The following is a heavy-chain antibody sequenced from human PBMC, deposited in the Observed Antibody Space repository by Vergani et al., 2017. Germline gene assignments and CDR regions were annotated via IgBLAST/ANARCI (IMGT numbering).Heavy chain of an antibody. Sequence: EVQLLESGGGLVQPGGSLRLSCAASGFTFSSYAMSWVRQAPGKGLEWVSAISSSSSYIYYADSVKGRFTISRDNAKNSLYLQMNSLRAEDTAVYYCAGDYYYYYMDVWGKGTTVTVSS. CDR3: AGDYYYYYMDV. J-gene: IGHJ6*03. CDR1: GFTFSSYA. V-gene: IGHV3-21*01. CDR2: ISSSSSYI.